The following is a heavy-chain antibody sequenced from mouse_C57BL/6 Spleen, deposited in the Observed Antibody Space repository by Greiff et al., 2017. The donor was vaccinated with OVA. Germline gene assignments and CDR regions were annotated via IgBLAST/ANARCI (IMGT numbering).Heavy chain of an antibody. D-gene: IGHD1-1*01. V-gene: IGHV5-16*01. CDR1: GFTFSDYY. Sequence: EVQLVESEGGLVQPGSSMKLSCTASGFTFSDYYMAWVRQVPEKGLEWVANINYDGSSTYYLDSLKSRFIISRDNAKNILYLQMSSLKSEDTATYYCARDRYYGSRGYFDVWGTGTTVTVSS. J-gene: IGHJ1*03. CDR3: ARDRYYGSRGYFDV. CDR2: INYDGSST.